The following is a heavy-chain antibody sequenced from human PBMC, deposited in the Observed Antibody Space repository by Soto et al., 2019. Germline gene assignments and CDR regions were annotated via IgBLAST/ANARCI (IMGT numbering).Heavy chain of an antibody. CDR3: ARDTYYYDSSGYYYEY. J-gene: IGHJ4*02. D-gene: IGHD3-22*01. CDR1: GFPFSSYA. Sequence: GGSLRLSCAASGFPFSSYAMHWVRQAPGKGLEWVAVISYDGSNKYYADSVKGRFTISRDNSKNTLYLQMNSLRAEDTAVYYCARDTYYYDSSGYYYEYRGQGTLVTVSS. V-gene: IGHV3-30-3*01. CDR2: ISYDGSNK.